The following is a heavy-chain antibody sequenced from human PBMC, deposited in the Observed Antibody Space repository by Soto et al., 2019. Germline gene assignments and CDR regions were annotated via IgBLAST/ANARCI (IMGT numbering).Heavy chain of an antibody. V-gene: IGHV1-2*02. CDR2: INPNSGGT. Sequence: ASVKVSCKASGYIFTGYYMHWVRQAPGQGLEWMGWINPNSGGTNYAQKFQGRVTMTRDTSISTAYMELSRLRSGDTAVYYCARAPWELGAFDYWGQGTLVTVSS. J-gene: IGHJ4*02. D-gene: IGHD1-26*01. CDR1: GYIFTGYY. CDR3: ARAPWELGAFDY.